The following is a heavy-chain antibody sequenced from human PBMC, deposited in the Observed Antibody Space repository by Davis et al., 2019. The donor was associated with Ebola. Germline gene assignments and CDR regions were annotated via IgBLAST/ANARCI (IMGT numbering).Heavy chain of an antibody. CDR1: GFTFSGSA. D-gene: IGHD3-10*01. CDR2: IRSKANSYAT. J-gene: IGHJ6*02. V-gene: IGHV3-73*01. Sequence: PGGSLRLSCAASGFTFSGSAMHWVRQASGKGLEWVGRIRSKANSYATAYAASVKGRFTISRDDSKNTAYLQMNSLKTEDTAVYYCIFSMVRDYYYYGMDVWGQGTTVTVSS. CDR3: IFSMVRDYYYYGMDV.